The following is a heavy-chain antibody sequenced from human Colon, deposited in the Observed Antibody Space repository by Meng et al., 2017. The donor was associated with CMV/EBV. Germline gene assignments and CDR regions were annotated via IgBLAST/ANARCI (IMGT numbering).Heavy chain of an antibody. J-gene: IGHJ4*02. Sequence: SAKVSCKASGGTSSSYAIHWVRQAPGQGLEWMGRIIPIVDKVDYAQKFQGRVTLSADKSTGTVYMELSSLTSEDTAMFYCARSLSGSSWSSWGQGTVVTVSS. V-gene: IGHV1-69*04. CDR2: IIPIVDKV. D-gene: IGHD6-13*01. CDR1: GGTSSSYA. CDR3: ARSLSGSSWSS.